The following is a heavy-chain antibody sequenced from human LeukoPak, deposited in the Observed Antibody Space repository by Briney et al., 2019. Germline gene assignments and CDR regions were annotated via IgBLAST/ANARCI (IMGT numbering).Heavy chain of an antibody. CDR2: VYYSGST. CDR3: ASGSYFTY. V-gene: IGHV4-59*08. D-gene: IGHD1-26*01. CDR1: GGSFSGYY. J-gene: IGHJ4*02. Sequence: PSETLSLTCAVYGGSFSGYYWSWIRQPAGKGLEWIGYVYYSGSTDYNPSLRSRVTMSLEMSKHQFSLNLTSVTAADTAVYYCASGSYFTYWGQGTLVTVSS.